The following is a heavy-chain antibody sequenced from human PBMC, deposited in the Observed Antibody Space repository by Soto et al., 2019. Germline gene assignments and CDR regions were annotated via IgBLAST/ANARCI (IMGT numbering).Heavy chain of an antibody. J-gene: IGHJ2*01. CDR3: AREGLVISDWYFDL. CDR2: IIPILGIA. D-gene: IGHD3-9*01. CDR1: GGTFSSYT. Sequence: QVQLVQSGAEVKKPGSSVKVSCKASGGTFSSYTISWVRQAPGQGLEWMGRIIPILGIANYAQKFQGRVTITADKSTSTAYMELSSLRSEDTAVYYCAREGLVISDWYFDLWGRGTLVTVSS. V-gene: IGHV1-69*08.